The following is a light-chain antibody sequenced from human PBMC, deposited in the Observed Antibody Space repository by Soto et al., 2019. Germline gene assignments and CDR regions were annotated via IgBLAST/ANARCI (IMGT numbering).Light chain of an antibody. Sequence: DIQMTQSPSSLSASVGDRVTITCRASKSISSYVNWYQQKPGKAPKVLIYAASSLQSGVPSRFSGSGSGTDVTLAISSLQPEDIETYYCQQSYSTPWTFGQGTNVEIK. J-gene: IGKJ1*01. V-gene: IGKV1-39*01. CDR2: AAS. CDR1: KSISSY. CDR3: QQSYSTPWT.